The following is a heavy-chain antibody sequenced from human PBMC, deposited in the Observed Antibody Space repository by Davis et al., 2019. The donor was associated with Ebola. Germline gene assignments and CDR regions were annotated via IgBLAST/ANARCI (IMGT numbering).Heavy chain of an antibody. V-gene: IGHV4-39*07. CDR2: IYYSGST. D-gene: IGHD3-16*01. Sequence: PSETLSLTCTVSGVSISSSSYYWGWIRQPPGKGREWIGSIYYSGSTYYNPSLKSRVTISVDTSKNQLSLKLSSVTAADTAVYYCARTRGAYYYYYMDVWGKGTTVTVSS. J-gene: IGHJ6*03. CDR3: ARTRGAYYYYYMDV. CDR1: GVSISSSSYY.